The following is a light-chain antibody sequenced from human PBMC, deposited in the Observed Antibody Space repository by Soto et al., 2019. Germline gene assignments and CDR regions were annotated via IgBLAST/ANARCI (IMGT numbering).Light chain of an antibody. Sequence: IVLTQSPGTLSFSXGETATLLCRASQTVNSESLAWLQHRPAQXPRLLXFATSRRAPDTPHRFSGSGSATAFTPAIRRLEPEDFAVYYCHQFGYSPRTFGQGTKVDIK. J-gene: IGKJ1*01. CDR3: HQFGYSPRT. V-gene: IGKV3-20*01. CDR2: ATS. CDR1: QTVNSES.